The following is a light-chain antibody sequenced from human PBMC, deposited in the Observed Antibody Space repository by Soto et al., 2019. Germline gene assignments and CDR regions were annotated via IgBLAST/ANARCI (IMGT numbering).Light chain of an antibody. Sequence: QSALTQPASVSGSPGQSITISCTGTSSDVGGYNYVSWYQQHPGKAPKLMIYDVSNRPSGVSNRFSGSKSGNTASLTISGLQAEDEADYSCSSSPSSSTLYVLGPGTKVPVL. CDR3: SSSPSSSTLYV. CDR2: DVS. J-gene: IGLJ1*01. V-gene: IGLV2-14*01. CDR1: SSDVGGYNY.